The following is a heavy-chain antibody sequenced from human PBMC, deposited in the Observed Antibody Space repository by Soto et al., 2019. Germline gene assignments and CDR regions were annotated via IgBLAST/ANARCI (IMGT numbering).Heavy chain of an antibody. V-gene: IGHV4-31*03. D-gene: IGHD3-10*01. CDR3: ARDGAWFGELYSWFDP. Sequence: QVQLQESGPGLVKPSQTLSLTCTVSGGSISSGGYYWSWIRQHPGNGLEWIGYIYYSGSPYYNPSFKSRVTISVDTSKNQFSLKLSSVTAADTAVYYCARDGAWFGELYSWFDPWGQGTLVTVSS. CDR2: IYYSGSP. CDR1: GGSISSGGYY. J-gene: IGHJ5*02.